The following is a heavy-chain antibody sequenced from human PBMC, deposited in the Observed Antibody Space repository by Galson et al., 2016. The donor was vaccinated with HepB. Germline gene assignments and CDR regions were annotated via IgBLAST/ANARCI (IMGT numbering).Heavy chain of an antibody. D-gene: IGHD3-10*01. CDR3: ARDGRGLIDDVFDI. V-gene: IGHV3-30-3*01. CDR2: ISYVGSNK. CDR1: RFTFSSYA. Sequence: SLRLSCAASRFTFSSYAMHWVRQAPGKGLEWVAIISYVGSNKHYADSVKGRFTISRDNSKNALYLQMNSLRAEDTAVYYCARDGRGLIDDVFDIWGQGTMVTVSS. J-gene: IGHJ3*02.